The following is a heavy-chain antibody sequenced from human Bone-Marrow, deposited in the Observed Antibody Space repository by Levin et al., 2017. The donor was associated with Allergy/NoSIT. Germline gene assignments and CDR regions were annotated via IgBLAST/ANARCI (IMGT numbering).Heavy chain of an antibody. CDR3: ARDNRTVAYYYGMDI. CDR1: GFTFRRSA. V-gene: IGHV3-33*01. D-gene: IGHD4-23*01. J-gene: IGHJ6*02. Sequence: LSLTCAASGFTFRRSAMHWVRQAPGKGLGWGAVIWFDGSQTYYADSVRGRFTISRDNSKSILYLQMSSLGVEDTALYFCARDNRTVAYYYGMDIWGQGTTVIVSS. CDR2: IWFDGSQT.